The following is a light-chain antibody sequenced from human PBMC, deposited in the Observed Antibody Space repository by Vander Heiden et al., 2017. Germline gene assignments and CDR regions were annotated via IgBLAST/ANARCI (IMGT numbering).Light chain of an antibody. J-gene: IGKJ4*01. CDR3: QQYNNWPLT. Sequence: EIVLTQSPPTLSVSPGERATLSCRASQSVSSYLAWYQQKPGQAHRLLIYGASTRATGIPARFSGSGSGTEFTLTISSLQSEDFAIYYCQQYNNWPLTFGGGTKVEIK. V-gene: IGKV3-15*01. CDR1: QSVSSY. CDR2: GAS.